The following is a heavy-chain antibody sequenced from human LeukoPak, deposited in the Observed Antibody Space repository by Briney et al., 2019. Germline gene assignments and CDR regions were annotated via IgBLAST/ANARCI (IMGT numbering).Heavy chain of an antibody. V-gene: IGHV3-23*01. CDR1: GFTFNNYA. CDR3: AKHITIFGVFINYDGMDV. D-gene: IGHD3-3*01. CDR2: ISGSGGST. J-gene: IGHJ6*02. Sequence: GGSLRLSCAASGFTFNNYAMNWVRQAPGNGLEWVSAISGSGGSTYYADSVKGRFTISRDNSKNTLYLQMNSLRAEDTAVYYCAKHITIFGVFINYDGMDVWGQGTTVTVSS.